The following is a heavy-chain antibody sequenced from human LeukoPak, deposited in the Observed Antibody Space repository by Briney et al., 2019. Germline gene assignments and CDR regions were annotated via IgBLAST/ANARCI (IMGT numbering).Heavy chain of an antibody. D-gene: IGHD2/OR15-2a*01. Sequence: ASVEVSCETSGYTFDRYGISWVRQAPGQGLEWMAWITAYSGHIDYAQNLQGRVTVTTDTSTSTAYMELRSLRSDDTAVYYCARGGRTTAPDYWGQGTLVTVSS. V-gene: IGHV1-18*01. J-gene: IGHJ4*02. CDR3: ARGGRTTAPDY. CDR2: ITAYSGHI. CDR1: GYTFDRYG.